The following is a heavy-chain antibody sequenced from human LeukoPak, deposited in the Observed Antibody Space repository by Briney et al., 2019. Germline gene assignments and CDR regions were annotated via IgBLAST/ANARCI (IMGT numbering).Heavy chain of an antibody. V-gene: IGHV5-10-1*01. CDR2: IYPSDSYS. Sequence: GESLRISCKGSGYSFTNYWISWVRQMPGKGLEWMGRIYPSDSYSNYGPSFQGHVTISADRSISTAYLQWRSLKASDTAMYYCARQLDYYDKRDYWGQGTLVTVAS. J-gene: IGHJ4*02. CDR3: ARQLDYYDKRDY. CDR1: GYSFTNYW. D-gene: IGHD3-22*01.